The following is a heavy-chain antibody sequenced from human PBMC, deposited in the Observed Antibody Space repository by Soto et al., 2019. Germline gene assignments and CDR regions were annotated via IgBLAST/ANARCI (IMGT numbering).Heavy chain of an antibody. J-gene: IGHJ4*02. D-gene: IGHD6-13*01. CDR1: GFTFSSYS. V-gene: IGHV3-21*01. CDR2: ISSSSSYI. Sequence: EVQQVESGGGLVKPGGSLRLSCAASGFTFSSYSRNWVRQAPGKGLEWVSSISSSSSYIYYADSVKGRFTISRDNAKNSLYLQMNSLRAEDTAVYYCARAQYSSSWYYFDYWGQRTLVTVSS. CDR3: ARAQYSSSWYYFDY.